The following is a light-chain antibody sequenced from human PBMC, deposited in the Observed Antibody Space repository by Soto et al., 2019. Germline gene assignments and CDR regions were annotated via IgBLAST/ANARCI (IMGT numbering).Light chain of an antibody. V-gene: IGLV2-14*03. CDR3: SSYTVSSANV. Sequence: QSVLTHPASVSGSPGQSITISCTGSSSDVGGFNHVSWYQQHPGKAPKLMIFDVSNRPSGGSNRFSGSKSGNTASLTISGLQAEDEADYHCSSYTVSSANVFGTGTKVTVL. CDR2: DVS. J-gene: IGLJ1*01. CDR1: SSDVGGFNH.